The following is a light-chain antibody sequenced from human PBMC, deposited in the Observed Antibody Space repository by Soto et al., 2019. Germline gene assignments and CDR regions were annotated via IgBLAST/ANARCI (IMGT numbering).Light chain of an antibody. V-gene: IGLV1-44*01. CDR2: KNT. CDR1: SSNIGDHT. CDR3: AIWDDSLNSPL. Sequence: QSVLTQPPSASGTPGQRVTISCSGSSSNIGDHTVDWYQQVPGAAPELLIFKNTQRPSGVPDRFSASKSGTSASLAISAVQSEDEANYYCAIWDDSLNSPLFGGGTKLTVL. J-gene: IGLJ2*01.